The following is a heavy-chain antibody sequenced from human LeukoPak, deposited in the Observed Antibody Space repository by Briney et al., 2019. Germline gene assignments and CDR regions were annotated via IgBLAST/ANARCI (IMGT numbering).Heavy chain of an antibody. CDR1: GFTVSSSY. CDR3: ARVVRTKFDP. CDR2: IYSGGST. Sequence: SGGSLRLSCAASGFTVSSSYMSWVRQAPGKGLEWVSVIYSGGSTYYADSVKGRFTISRHNSKNTLYLQMNSLRAEDTAVYYCARVVRTKFDPWGQGTLVTVSS. V-gene: IGHV3-53*04. D-gene: IGHD2-8*01. J-gene: IGHJ5*02.